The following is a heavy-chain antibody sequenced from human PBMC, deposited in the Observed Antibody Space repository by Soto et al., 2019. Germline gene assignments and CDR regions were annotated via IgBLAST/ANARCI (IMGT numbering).Heavy chain of an antibody. J-gene: IGHJ4*02. CDR2: IYWDDER. V-gene: IGHV2-5*02. CDR1: GFSLSTSGVG. D-gene: IGHD2-21*02. CDR3: VRRVTAFDY. Sequence: QITLKESGPTLVKPTQTLTLTCTFSGFSLSTSGVGVGWIRQPPGKALDWLALIYWDDERRYSPSLKNRLIITKDTSKNQVVLTMTNMDPVDTATYSCVRRVTAFDYWGQGTLVTVSS.